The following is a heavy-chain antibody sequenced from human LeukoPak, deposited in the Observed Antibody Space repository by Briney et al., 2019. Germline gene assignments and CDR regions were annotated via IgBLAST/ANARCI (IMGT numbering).Heavy chain of an antibody. Sequence: SETLSLTCTVSGYSISNGYYWGWIRQPPGEGLEWVGSIYHRGSTYYNPSLTSRVTISRDRSKKKFSLKLTSVTAADTAVYFCARGAEYYAIWRGYAGYSDYWGQGISVTVSS. CDR1: GYSISNGYY. D-gene: IGHD3-3*01. V-gene: IGHV4-38-2*02. CDR2: IYHRGST. J-gene: IGHJ4*02. CDR3: ARGAEYYAIWRGYAGYSDY.